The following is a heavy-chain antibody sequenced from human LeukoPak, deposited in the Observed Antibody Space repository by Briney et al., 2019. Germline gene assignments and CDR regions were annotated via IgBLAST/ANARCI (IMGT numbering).Heavy chain of an antibody. CDR1: GFTFSSYA. J-gene: IGHJ4*02. V-gene: IGHV3-23*01. CDR2: ISGSGGST. D-gene: IGHD6-13*01. Sequence: PGGSLRLSCAASGFTFSSYAMSWVRQAPGKGLEWVSAISGSGGSTYYADSVKGRFTISRDNSKNTLYLQMNSLRAEDTAVYYCARDLMGIAYRGAFYYWGQGTLVTVSS. CDR3: ARDLMGIAYRGAFYY.